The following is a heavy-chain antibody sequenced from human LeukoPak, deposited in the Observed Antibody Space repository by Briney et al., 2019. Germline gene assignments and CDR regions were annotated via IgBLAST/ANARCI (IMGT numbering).Heavy chain of an antibody. CDR1: GYTFTSYD. CDR3: AREGRFLDFDY. CDR2: IIPIFGTA. D-gene: IGHD3-10*01. Sequence: SVKVSCKASGYTFTSYDINWVRQAPGQGLEWMGGIIPIFGTANYAQKFQGRVTITTDESTSTAYMELSSLRSEDTAVYYCAREGRFLDFDYWGQGTLVTVSS. V-gene: IGHV1-69*05. J-gene: IGHJ4*02.